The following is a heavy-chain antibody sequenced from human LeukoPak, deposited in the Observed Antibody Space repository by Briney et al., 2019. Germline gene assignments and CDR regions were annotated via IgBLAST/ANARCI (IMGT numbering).Heavy chain of an antibody. CDR3: ARLAQWHNAFDI. J-gene: IGHJ3*02. CDR2: IYYSGST. V-gene: IGHV4-59*01. Sequence: LETLSLTCTVSGGSISSYYWSWIRQPPGKGLEWIGYIYYSGSTNYNPSLKSRVTISVDTSKNQFSLKLSSVTAADTAVYYCARLAQWHNAFDIWGQGTMVTVSS. D-gene: IGHD6-19*01. CDR1: GGSISSYY.